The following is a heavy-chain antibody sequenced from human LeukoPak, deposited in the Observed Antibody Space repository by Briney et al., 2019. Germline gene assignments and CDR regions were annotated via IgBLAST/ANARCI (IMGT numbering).Heavy chain of an antibody. V-gene: IGHV3-7*04. CDR3: ARMVRTIYAY. Sequence: GGSLRLSCAVSGFTFSTYWMSWVRQAPGKGLEWVANINQDGSEKYYVDSVKGRFTISRDSTKNSLYLQMNSLRAEDTAVYYCARMVRTIYAYWGQETLVTVSS. CDR2: INQDGSEK. D-gene: IGHD2/OR15-2a*01. CDR1: GFTFSTYW. J-gene: IGHJ4*02.